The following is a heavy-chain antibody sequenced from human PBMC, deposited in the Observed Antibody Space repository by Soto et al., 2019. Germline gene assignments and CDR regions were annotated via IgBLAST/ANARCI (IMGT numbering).Heavy chain of an antibody. J-gene: IGHJ4*02. CDR3: AIRASCYDSSGYFDY. V-gene: IGHV3-74*01. D-gene: IGHD3-22*01. Sequence: GSLRLSCAASGFTFSSYWMHWVRRAPGKGLVWVSRINSDGSSTSYADSVKGRFTISRDNAKNTLYLQMNSLRAEDTAVYYCAIRASCYDSSGYFDYWGQGTLVTVS. CDR1: GFTFSSYW. CDR2: INSDGSST.